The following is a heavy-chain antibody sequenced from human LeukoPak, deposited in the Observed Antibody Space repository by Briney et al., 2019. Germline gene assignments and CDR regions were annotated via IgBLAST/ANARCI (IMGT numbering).Heavy chain of an antibody. J-gene: IGHJ4*02. V-gene: IGHV3-66*01. CDR1: GFTVNNNF. D-gene: IGHD3-10*01. CDR2: IYSGGST. CDR3: ARDTDYDDSGSLGSLDN. Sequence: TGGSLRLSCAVSGFTVNNNFMSWVRQAPGKGLEWVSVIYSGGSTYYTDSVKGRFTISRDNSKNTLYLQMNSLRAEDTAVYYCARDTDYDDSGSLGSLDNWGQGTLVTVSS.